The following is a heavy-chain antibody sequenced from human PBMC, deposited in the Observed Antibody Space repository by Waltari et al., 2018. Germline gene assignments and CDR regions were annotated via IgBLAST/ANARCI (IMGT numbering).Heavy chain of an antibody. CDR1: GDSISSSSYY. J-gene: IGHJ3*02. CDR3: ARQTWIQLWLYAFDI. Sequence: QLQLQEPGPGLVKPSETLSLTCTVSGDSISSSSYYWGWIRKPPGKGLEWIGSINYSGSTYYNPSLKSRVTISVDTAKNQFSLKLSSVTAADTAVYYCARQTWIQLWLYAFDIWGQGTMVTVSS. V-gene: IGHV4-39*01. CDR2: INYSGST. D-gene: IGHD5-18*01.